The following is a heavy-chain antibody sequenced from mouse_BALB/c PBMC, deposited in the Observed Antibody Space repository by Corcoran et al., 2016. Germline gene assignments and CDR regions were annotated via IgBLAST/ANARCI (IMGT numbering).Heavy chain of an antibody. D-gene: IGHD4-1*01. J-gene: IGHJ4*01. CDR3: ARERTGTDYAMDY. CDR1: GYTFTSYV. V-gene: IGHV1S136*01. Sequence: EVQLQQSGPELVKPGASVKMSCKASGYTFTSYVMHWVKQKPGQGLEWIGYINPYNDGTKYNEKFKGKATLTSDKSSSTAYMELSSLTSEDSAVYYWARERTGTDYAMDYWGQGTSVTVSS. CDR2: INPYNDGT.